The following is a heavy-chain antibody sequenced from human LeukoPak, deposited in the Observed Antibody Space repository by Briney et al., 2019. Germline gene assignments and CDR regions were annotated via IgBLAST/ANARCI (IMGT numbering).Heavy chain of an antibody. CDR1: GFTFSSYW. CDR2: INGDGRNI. J-gene: IGHJ4*02. V-gene: IGHV3-74*01. CDR3: AREGPDYGDYEGLDY. D-gene: IGHD4-17*01. Sequence: PGGSLRLSCVASGFTFSSYWMHWVRQDPRKGLVWVSRINGDGRNINYADSVRGRFTISRDNSKNTLYLQMNSLRAEDTAVYYCAREGPDYGDYEGLDYWGQGTLVTVSS.